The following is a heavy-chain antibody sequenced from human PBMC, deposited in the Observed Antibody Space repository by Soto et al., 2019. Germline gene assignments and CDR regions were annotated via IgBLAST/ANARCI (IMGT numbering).Heavy chain of an antibody. CDR1: GFTFSSYG. CDR3: ARGQCTNGVCYKVHFYGMDV. J-gene: IGHJ6*02. D-gene: IGHD2-8*01. Sequence: GGSLRLSCAASGFTFSSYGMHWVRQAPGKGLEWVAVIWYDGSNKYYADSVKGRFTISRDNSKNTLYLQMNSLRAEDTAVYYCARGQCTNGVCYKVHFYGMDVWGQGTTVTVSS. V-gene: IGHV3-33*08. CDR2: IWYDGSNK.